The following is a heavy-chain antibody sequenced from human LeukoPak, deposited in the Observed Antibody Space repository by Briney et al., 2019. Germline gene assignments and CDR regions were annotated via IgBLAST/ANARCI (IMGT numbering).Heavy chain of an antibody. CDR1: GGSISSSNW. CDR3: ARASTVTNLLDY. CDR2: IYHSGST. V-gene: IGHV4-4*02. Sequence: SETLSLTCAVSGGSISSSNWWSWVRQPPGKGLEWIGEIYHSGSTYYNPSLKSRVTISVDRSKNQFSLKLSSVTAADTAVYYCARASTVTNLLDYWGQGTLVTVSS. D-gene: IGHD4-11*01. J-gene: IGHJ4*02.